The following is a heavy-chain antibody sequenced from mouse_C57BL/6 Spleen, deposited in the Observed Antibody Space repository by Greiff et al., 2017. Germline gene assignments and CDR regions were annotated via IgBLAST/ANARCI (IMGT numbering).Heavy chain of an antibody. Sequence: VQLVESGAELAKPGASVKLSCKASGYTFTSYWLHWVQQRPGPGLEWIGYINPSSGYTKYNQKFKDKATLTADKSSSTAYMQLSSLTYEDSAVYYCARSPYDGSSYGYFDVWGTGTTVTVSS. CDR1: GYTFTSYW. D-gene: IGHD1-1*01. CDR3: ARSPYDGSSYGYFDV. J-gene: IGHJ1*03. V-gene: IGHV1-7*01. CDR2: INPSSGYT.